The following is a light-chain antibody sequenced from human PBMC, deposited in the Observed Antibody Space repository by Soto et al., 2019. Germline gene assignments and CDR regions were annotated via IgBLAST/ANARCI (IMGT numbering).Light chain of an antibody. CDR2: AAS. V-gene: IGKV1-39*01. J-gene: IGKJ1*01. CDR3: QQSYNTPRT. Sequence: DIQMTQSPSSLSASVGDRVTITCRASQNINNYLHWFQQKPGKAPKLLIYAASSLQGGVPSRFSGSGSGTDFTLTISSLQPEDFATYFCQQSYNTPRTFGQGTKVDFK. CDR1: QNINNY.